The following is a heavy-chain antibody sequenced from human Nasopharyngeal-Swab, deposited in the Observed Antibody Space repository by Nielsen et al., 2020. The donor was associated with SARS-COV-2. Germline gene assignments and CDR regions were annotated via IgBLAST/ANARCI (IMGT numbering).Heavy chain of an antibody. Sequence: GESLKISCAASGFTFSSYSMNWVRQAPGKGLEWVSSISSSSSYIYYADSVKGRFTISRDNAKNSLYLQMNSLRAEDTAVYYCTTASKLLWFGMDVWGQGTTVTVSS. V-gene: IGHV3-21*01. D-gene: IGHD3-10*01. CDR3: TTASKLLWFGMDV. CDR1: GFTFSSYS. J-gene: IGHJ6*02. CDR2: ISSSSSYI.